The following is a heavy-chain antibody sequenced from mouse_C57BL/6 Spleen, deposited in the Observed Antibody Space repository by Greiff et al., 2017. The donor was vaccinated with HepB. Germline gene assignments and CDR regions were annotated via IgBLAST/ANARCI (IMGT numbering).Heavy chain of an antibody. CDR3: ARWGTTEVEGDYAMDY. J-gene: IGHJ4*01. V-gene: IGHV1-53*01. Sequence: VQLQQSGTELVKPGASVKLSCKASGYTFTSYWMHWVKQRPGQGLEWIGNINPSNGGTNYNEKFKSKATLTVDKSSSTAYMQLSSLTSEDAAVYYCARWGTTEVEGDYAMDYWGQGTSVTVSS. D-gene: IGHD1-1*01. CDR2: INPSNGGT. CDR1: GYTFTSYW.